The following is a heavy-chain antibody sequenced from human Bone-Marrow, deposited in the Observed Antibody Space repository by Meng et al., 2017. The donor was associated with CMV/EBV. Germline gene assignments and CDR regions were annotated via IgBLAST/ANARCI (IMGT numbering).Heavy chain of an antibody. J-gene: IGHJ5*02. Sequence: ESLKISCTVSGGSISRNSSYWGWVRQPPGKGLEWIGSIYYSGTTYYNPSLKSRVTISVDTSKNQFSLKLSSVTAADTAVYYCARRYCITTSCYILEWFDPWGQGTLVTVSS. CDR3: ARRYCITTSCYILEWFDP. CDR2: IYYSGTT. D-gene: IGHD2-2*02. CDR1: GGSISRNSSY. V-gene: IGHV4-39*01.